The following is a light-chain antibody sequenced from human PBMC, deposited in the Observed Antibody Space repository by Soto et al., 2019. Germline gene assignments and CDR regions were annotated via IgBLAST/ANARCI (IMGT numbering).Light chain of an antibody. CDR3: HHYNNFPPST. J-gene: IGKJ2*01. CDR2: GAS. V-gene: IGKV3D-15*01. CDR1: QTISSD. Sequence: EIVMTQSPATLSVSPGERATLSCRASQTISSDLAWYQHKPGQTPKLVIFGASTRAAGIPARFIGSGSGTEFTLTISSLQSADFAVYYCHHYNNFPPSTFGQGTKLEIK.